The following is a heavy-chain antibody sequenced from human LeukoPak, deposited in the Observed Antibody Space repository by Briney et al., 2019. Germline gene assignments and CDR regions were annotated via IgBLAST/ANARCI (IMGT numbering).Heavy chain of an antibody. CDR3: ARDAATSVRMPHY. CDR2: IWSDGSTK. J-gene: IGHJ4*02. V-gene: IGHV3-33*01. CDR1: GFTFSSYG. Sequence: GGSLRLSCVASGFTFSSYGMHWVRQAPGKGLEWVAIIWSDGSTKYYVGSVKGRFTISRDSSKSTLYLQMNSLRAEDTAVYYCARDAATSVRMPHYWGQGTVVTVSS. D-gene: IGHD2-2*01.